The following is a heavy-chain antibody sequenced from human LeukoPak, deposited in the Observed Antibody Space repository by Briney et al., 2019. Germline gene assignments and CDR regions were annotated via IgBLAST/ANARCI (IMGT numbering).Heavy chain of an antibody. V-gene: IGHV4-34*01. CDR2: INHSGIT. D-gene: IGHD2-15*01. J-gene: IGHJ5*02. CDR3: ARGALGYCSGGSCYRKYNWFDP. CDR1: GGSFSGYY. Sequence: SETLSLTCAVYGGSFSGYYWSWIRQPPGKGLEWIGEINHSGITNYNPSLNSRVTISVDTSKTQFSLKLSSVTAADTAVYYCARGALGYCSGGSCYRKYNWFDPWGQGTLVTVSS.